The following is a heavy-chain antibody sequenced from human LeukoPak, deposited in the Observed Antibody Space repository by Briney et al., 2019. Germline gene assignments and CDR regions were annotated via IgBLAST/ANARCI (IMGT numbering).Heavy chain of an antibody. CDR1: GFSVSSNY. Sequence: PGGSLTLSCAASGFSVSSNYMSWVRQAPGKGLEWVSAISGSGGSTYYADSVKGRFTISRDNSKNTLYLQMNSLRAEDTAVYYCAKDRPRSQAVVPAAICQGGYCYWGQGTLVTVSS. J-gene: IGHJ4*02. V-gene: IGHV3-23*01. D-gene: IGHD2-2*02. CDR3: AKDRPRSQAVVPAAICQGGYCY. CDR2: ISGSGGST.